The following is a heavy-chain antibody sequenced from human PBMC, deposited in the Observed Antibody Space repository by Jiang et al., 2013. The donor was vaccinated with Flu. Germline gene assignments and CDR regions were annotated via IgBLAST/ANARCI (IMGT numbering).Heavy chain of an antibody. CDR1: GYSFTNYW. Sequence: VKKPGESLRISCKGSGYSFTNYWIGWVRQMPGKGLEWVGIIYPGDSDTRYSPSFQGQVTISADKSISTAYLQWSSLKASDTAMYYCARLADYYDSSGYPYYFDYWGQGTLVTVSS. J-gene: IGHJ4*02. D-gene: IGHD3-22*01. V-gene: IGHV5-51*01. CDR3: ARLADYYDSSGYPYYFDY. CDR2: IYPGDSDT.